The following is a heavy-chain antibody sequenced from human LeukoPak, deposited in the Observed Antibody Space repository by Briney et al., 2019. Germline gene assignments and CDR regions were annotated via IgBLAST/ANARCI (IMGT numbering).Heavy chain of an antibody. CDR1: VFTFSRYA. CDR3: AKPESPALPNFDY. J-gene: IGHJ4*02. Sequence: SGGSLRLSCAAWVFTFSRYAMRWVRRARGRGLEWFSAFSGSGGSTFYAVSVEGRFTISRDNSENTLYLQMNSLRAEHTAVYYCAKPESPALPNFDYWRQGTLAPVSS. V-gene: IGHV3-23*01. CDR2: FSGSGGST.